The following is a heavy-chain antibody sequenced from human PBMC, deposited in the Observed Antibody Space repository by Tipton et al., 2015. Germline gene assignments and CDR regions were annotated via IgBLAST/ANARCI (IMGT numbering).Heavy chain of an antibody. CDR2: IIPIFGRP. CDR3: ARDERWLQGSYQCPMDV. Sequence: QLVQSGAEVKKPGSSVNVSCKASGGTFSSYAINWLRQAPGQGLEWMGGIIPIFGRPNYAQKFQGRVTITADESTTTAYMELTSLRSEDTAVYFCARDERWLQGSYQCPMDVWGQGTTVTVSS. CDR1: GGTFSSYA. J-gene: IGHJ6*02. V-gene: IGHV1-69*01. D-gene: IGHD5-24*01.